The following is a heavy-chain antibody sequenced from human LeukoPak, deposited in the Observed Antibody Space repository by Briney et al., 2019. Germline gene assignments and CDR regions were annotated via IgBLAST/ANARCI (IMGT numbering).Heavy chain of an antibody. J-gene: IGHJ4*02. V-gene: IGHV3-23*01. Sequence: GGSLRLSCAASGFTFSSYVMSWVRQAPGKGLEWVSAISGSGGSTYYADSVKGRFTISRDNSKNTLYLQMNSLRAEDTAVYYCAKKYPNYDSSGYYQDWGQGTLVTVSS. CDR2: ISGSGGST. D-gene: IGHD3-22*01. CDR3: AKKYPNYDSSGYYQD. CDR1: GFTFSSYV.